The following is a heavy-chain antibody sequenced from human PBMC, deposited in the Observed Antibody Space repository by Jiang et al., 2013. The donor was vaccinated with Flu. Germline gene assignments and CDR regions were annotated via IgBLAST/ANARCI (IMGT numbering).Heavy chain of an antibody. CDR2: IKQDGSEK. D-gene: IGHD1-20*01. V-gene: IGHV3-7*01. Sequence: GRGLEWVANIKQDGSEKYYVDSVKGRFTISRDNAKISLYLQMNSLRAEDTAVYYCARCITGTYVDYWGQGTLVTVSS. J-gene: IGHJ4*02. CDR3: ARCITGTYVDY.